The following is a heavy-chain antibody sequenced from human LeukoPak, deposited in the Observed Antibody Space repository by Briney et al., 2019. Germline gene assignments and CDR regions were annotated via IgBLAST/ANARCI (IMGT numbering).Heavy chain of an antibody. CDR3: GMSGDRVPLQDDVFDV. CDR1: GYSFTSYC. V-gene: IGHV5-51*01. Sequence: GESLTISCTVSGYSFTSYCIGWVRQMPGKGLEWMGIIYPGDSGPTYSPSFQGQVTISVDKSINTAYLQWNSLQASDTAMYYCGMSGDRVPLQDDVFDVWGQGTMVTVST. CDR2: IYPGDSGP. D-gene: IGHD1-26*01. J-gene: IGHJ3*01.